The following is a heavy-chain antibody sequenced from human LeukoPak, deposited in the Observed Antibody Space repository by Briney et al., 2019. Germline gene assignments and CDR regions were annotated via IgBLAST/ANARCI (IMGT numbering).Heavy chain of an antibody. CDR3: ARDNWNYGSSMDV. V-gene: IGHV4-59*01. J-gene: IGHJ6*02. CDR2: NYYSGST. Sequence: SETLSLTCTVSGGSISSYYWSWIRQPPGKGLEWIGYNYYSGSTNYNPSLKSRVTVSVDTSKNQFSLKLSSVTAADTAVYYCARDNWNYGSSMDVWGQGTTVTVSS. D-gene: IGHD1-7*01. CDR1: GGSISSYY.